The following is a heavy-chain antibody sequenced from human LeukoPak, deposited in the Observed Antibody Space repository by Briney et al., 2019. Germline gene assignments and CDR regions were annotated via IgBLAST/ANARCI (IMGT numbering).Heavy chain of an antibody. CDR1: GGSFSGYY. J-gene: IGHJ4*02. CDR3: ARRRTTYPYNSSGYFDY. D-gene: IGHD3-22*01. V-gene: IGHV4-34*01. Sequence: SETLSLTCAVYGGSFSGYYWSWIRQPPGKGLEWIGEINHSGSTNYNPSLKSRVTISVDTSKNQFSLKLSSVTAADTAVYYCARRRTTYPYNSSGYFDYWGQGTLVTVSP. CDR2: INHSGST.